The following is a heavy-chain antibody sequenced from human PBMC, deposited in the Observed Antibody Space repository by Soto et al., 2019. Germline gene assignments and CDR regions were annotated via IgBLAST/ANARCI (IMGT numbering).Heavy chain of an antibody. CDR3: AVVDSTGNWFEP. J-gene: IGHJ5*02. V-gene: IGHV4-39*01. D-gene: IGHD6-25*01. CDR1: GGSISSSDFY. Sequence: QLQLQESGPGLVKPSETLSLTCTVSGGSISSSDFYWGWLRQTPGKGLEFIGSMYYSGTTYYNPSLKSRVTISVDTSTSQFTLKLISVTAADTAVYYCAVVDSTGNWFEPWGEGARVTGSS. CDR2: MYYSGTT.